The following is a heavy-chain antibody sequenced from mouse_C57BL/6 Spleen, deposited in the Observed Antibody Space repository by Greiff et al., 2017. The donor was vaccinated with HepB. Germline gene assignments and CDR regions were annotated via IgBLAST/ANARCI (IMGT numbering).Heavy chain of an antibody. Sequence: QVQLQQPGAELVMPGASVKLSCKASGYTFTSYWMHWVKQRPGQGLEWIGEIDPSDSYTNYNQKFKGKSTLTVDKSSSTAYMQLSSLTSEDSAVYYCARGITTVPSTRYFDVWGTGTTVTVSS. J-gene: IGHJ1*03. D-gene: IGHD1-1*01. V-gene: IGHV1-69*01. CDR2: IDPSDSYT. CDR3: ARGITTVPSTRYFDV. CDR1: GYTFTSYW.